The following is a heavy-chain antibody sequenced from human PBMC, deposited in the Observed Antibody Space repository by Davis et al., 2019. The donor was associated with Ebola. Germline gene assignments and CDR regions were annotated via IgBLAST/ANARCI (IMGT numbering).Heavy chain of an antibody. V-gene: IGHV3-33*01. J-gene: IGHJ1*01. CDR2: IWYDGSNK. CDR3: AREYYGGNSEEYFQH. Sequence: GESLKISCAAPGFTFSSYGMHWVRQAPGKGLEWVAVIWYDGSNKYYADSVKGRFTISRDNSKNTLYLQMNSLRAEDTAVYYCAREYYGGNSEEYFQHWGQGTLVTVSS. D-gene: IGHD4-23*01. CDR1: GFTFSSYG.